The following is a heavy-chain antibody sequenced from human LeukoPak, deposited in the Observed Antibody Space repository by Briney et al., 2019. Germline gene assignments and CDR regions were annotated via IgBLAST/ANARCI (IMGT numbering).Heavy chain of an antibody. CDR2: ITWNSHSI. CDR3: ARGYYYFDF. CDR1: GFTFDDYD. D-gene: IGHD2-21*01. V-gene: IGHV3-9*01. Sequence: PGGSLRLSCAASGFTFDDYDMHWVRQAPGKGLEWVSGITWNSHSIAYADSVKGRFTISRDNAKNSLYLQMNSLRAEDTAMYFCARGYYYFDFWGQGTLVTVSS. J-gene: IGHJ4*02.